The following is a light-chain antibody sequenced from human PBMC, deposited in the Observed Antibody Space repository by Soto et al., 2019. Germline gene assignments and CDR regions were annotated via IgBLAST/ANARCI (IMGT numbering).Light chain of an antibody. J-gene: IGLJ1*01. Sequence: QSVLTQSPSASGTPGQRVTISCSGSSSNIGSNYVYWYQQLPGTAPKLLIHTNNQRPSGVPDRFSGSKSGNTATLTISSVEAGDEADYHCHVWDRASDHYVFGTGTKVTVL. CDR1: SSNIGSNY. V-gene: IGLV1-47*02. CDR3: HVWDRASDHYV. CDR2: TNN.